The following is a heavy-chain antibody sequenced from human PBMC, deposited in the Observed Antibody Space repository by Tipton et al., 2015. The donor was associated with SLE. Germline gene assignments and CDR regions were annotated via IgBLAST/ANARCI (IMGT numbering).Heavy chain of an antibody. CDR2: IYYSGTT. J-gene: IGHJ4*02. CDR3: AVNGFTVGKYYFDY. Sequence: GLLKPSETLSLICTVSGGSISGYYWSWIRQPPGKGLEWIGYIYYSGTTYYNPSLKSRVTISVDTSKNQFSLKLSSVTAADTAVYYCAVNGFTVGKYYFDYWGQGTLVTVSS. V-gene: IGHV4-59*08. CDR1: GGSISGYY. D-gene: IGHD1-26*01.